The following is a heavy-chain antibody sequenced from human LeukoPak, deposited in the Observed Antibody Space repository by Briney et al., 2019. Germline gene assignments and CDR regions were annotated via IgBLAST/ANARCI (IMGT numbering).Heavy chain of an antibody. CDR2: IYTSGST. D-gene: IGHD6-19*01. J-gene: IGHJ4*02. CDR1: GGSISSNY. V-gene: IGHV4-4*07. Sequence: PSETLSLTCTVSGGSISSNYWSWIRQPAGKGLEWIGRIYTSGSTNYNPSFKSRVTMSVDTSKNQFSLNLSSVTAADTAVYYCAREEIAVTARSLDYWGQGTLVTVSS. CDR3: AREEIAVTARSLDY.